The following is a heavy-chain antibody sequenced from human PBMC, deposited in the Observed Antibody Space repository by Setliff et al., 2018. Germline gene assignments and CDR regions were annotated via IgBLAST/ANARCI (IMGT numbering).Heavy chain of an antibody. CDR3: ARDRTYYGSGTYTRWFDY. CDR1: GDSISSYY. V-gene: IGHV4-4*07. D-gene: IGHD3-10*01. J-gene: IGHJ4*02. Sequence: NPSETLSLTCTVSGDSISSYYWSWIRQPAGKGLEWIGRIYTSGDTKSNPSLKSRVTMSVDTSKNQFSLKLSSVTAADTAVYYCARDRTYYGSGTYTRWFDYSGQGTLVTVSS. CDR2: IYTSGDT.